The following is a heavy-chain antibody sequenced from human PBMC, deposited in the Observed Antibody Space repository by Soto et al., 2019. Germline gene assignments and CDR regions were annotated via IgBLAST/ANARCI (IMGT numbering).Heavy chain of an antibody. V-gene: IGHV3-23*01. CDR1: GFTFSSYA. D-gene: IGHD2-21*02. Sequence: GGSLRLSCAASGFTFSSYAMSWVRQAPGKGLEWVSAISGSGGSTYYADSVKGRFTISRDNSKNTLYLQMNSLRAEDTAVYYCAKSRGSIVVVTAIPDWGQGTLVTVSS. J-gene: IGHJ4*02. CDR2: ISGSGGST. CDR3: AKSRGSIVVVTAIPD.